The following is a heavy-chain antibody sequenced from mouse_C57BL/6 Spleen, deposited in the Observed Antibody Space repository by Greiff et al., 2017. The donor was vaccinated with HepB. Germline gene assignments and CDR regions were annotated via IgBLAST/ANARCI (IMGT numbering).Heavy chain of an antibody. J-gene: IGHJ1*03. CDR1: GYTFTSYW. CDR3: ARSTPITTVQGHWCFDV. CDR2: IYPSDSET. D-gene: IGHD1-1*01. V-gene: IGHV1-61*01. Sequence: VQLQQPGAELVRPGSSVKLSCKASGYTFTSYWMDWVKQRPGQGLEWIGNIYPSDSETHYNQKFKDKATLTVDKSSSTAYMQLSSLTSEDSAVYYCARSTPITTVQGHWCFDVWGTGATVTVSS.